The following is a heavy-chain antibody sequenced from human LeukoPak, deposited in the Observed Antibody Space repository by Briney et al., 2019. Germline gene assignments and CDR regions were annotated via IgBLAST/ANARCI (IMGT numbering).Heavy chain of an antibody. CDR3: ARDRGDYSSGRNAFDI. CDR2: INPNSGGT. V-gene: IGHV1-2*02. D-gene: IGHD6-19*01. CDR1: GYTFTGYY. J-gene: IGHJ3*02. Sequence: GASLKVSCKASGYTFTGYYMHWVRQAPGQGLEWMGWINPNSGGTNYAQKFQGRVTMTRDTSISTAYMELSRLRSDDTAVYYCARDRGDYSSGRNAFDIWGQGTMVTVSS.